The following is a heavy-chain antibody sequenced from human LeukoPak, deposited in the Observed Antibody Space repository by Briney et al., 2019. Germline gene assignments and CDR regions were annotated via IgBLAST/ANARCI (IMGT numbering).Heavy chain of an antibody. Sequence: KPGGSLRLSCAASGFNFSDHYMRWLRPPPGKGLAWVSYISSSRRLPNYADSVKGRFTISRDTAKNSLYLQMSSLRAEDTAVYYCARLRGYSYGLDYWGQGILVTVSS. J-gene: IGHJ4*02. V-gene: IGHV3-11*06. CDR3: ARLRGYSYGLDY. D-gene: IGHD5-18*01. CDR2: ISSSRRLP. CDR1: GFNFSDHY.